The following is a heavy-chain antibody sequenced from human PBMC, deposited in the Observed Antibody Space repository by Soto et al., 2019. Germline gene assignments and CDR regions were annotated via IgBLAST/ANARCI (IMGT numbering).Heavy chain of an antibody. Sequence: PGGSLRLSCVGSGFTFSNYGMNWVRQGPGKGLEWLSSISKSGTTTYYADSVRGRFTISRDNAKNSLYLQMNSLRDQDMAVYYCACVGSCGSSTSTFLPDVWRQGTTVTVSS. J-gene: IGHJ6*02. V-gene: IGHV3-48*02. CDR3: ACVGSCGSSTSTFLPDV. CDR2: ISKSGTTT. D-gene: IGHD2-2*01. CDR1: GFTFSNYG.